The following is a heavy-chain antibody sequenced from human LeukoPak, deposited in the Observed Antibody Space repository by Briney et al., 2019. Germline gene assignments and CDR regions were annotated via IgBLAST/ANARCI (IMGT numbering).Heavy chain of an antibody. CDR3: ARAGSGLGYYFDY. CDR1: GFTFSSYA. CDR2: ISYDGSNK. J-gene: IGHJ4*02. Sequence: KPGGSLRLSCAASGFTFSSYAMHWVRQAPGKGLEWVAVISYDGSNKYYADSVKGRFTISRDNSKNTLYLQMNSLRAEDTAVYYCARAGSGLGYYFDYWGQGTLVTVSS. D-gene: IGHD3-10*01. V-gene: IGHV3-30-3*01.